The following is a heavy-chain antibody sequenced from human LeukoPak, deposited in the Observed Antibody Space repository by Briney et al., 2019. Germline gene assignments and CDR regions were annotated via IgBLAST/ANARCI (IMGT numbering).Heavy chain of an antibody. CDR3: ARRVEGGSKSPFRSTKYYYYMDV. D-gene: IGHD1-26*01. J-gene: IGHJ6*03. Sequence: SETLSLTCTVSGGSISSSSYYWGWIRQPPGKGLEWIGSIYYSGSTYYNPSLKSRVTISVDTSKNQFSLKLSSVTAADTAVYYCARRVEGGSKSPFRSTKYYYYMDVWGKGTTVTVSS. CDR2: IYYSGST. V-gene: IGHV4-39*07. CDR1: GGSISSSSYY.